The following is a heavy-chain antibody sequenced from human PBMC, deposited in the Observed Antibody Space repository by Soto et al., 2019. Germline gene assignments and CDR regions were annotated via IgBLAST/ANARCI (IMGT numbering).Heavy chain of an antibody. CDR2: VSHDGRNT. Sequence: VQLVESGGGVVQPGRSLRLSCAASGFTFSDYAMHWVRQAPGKGLEGVAVVSHDGRNTHYADSVKGRFTISRDSSKNTVSLEMTSLRAEDTAVYYCATGGRQWLVTSDFNYWGQGALVTVSS. V-gene: IGHV3-30*03. CDR3: ATGGRQWLVTSDFNY. CDR1: GFTFSDYA. D-gene: IGHD6-19*01. J-gene: IGHJ4*02.